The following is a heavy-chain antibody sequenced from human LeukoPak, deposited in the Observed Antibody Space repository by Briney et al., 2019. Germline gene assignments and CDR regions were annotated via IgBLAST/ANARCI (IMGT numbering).Heavy chain of an antibody. CDR2: LYFSGST. D-gene: IGHD3-22*01. CDR1: LGSISSGGYY. CDR3: ARAILIYDSSGYYSLFFDY. Sequence: SGTLSLTCIVSLGSISSGGYYWRWVRHHPGKGLEWIGYLYFSGSTYYNPSLKSRVTISEVPSKIQFPLKLGSVPPADTALYYCARAILIYDSSGYYSLFFDYWGQGTLVTVST. J-gene: IGHJ4*02. V-gene: IGHV4-31*03.